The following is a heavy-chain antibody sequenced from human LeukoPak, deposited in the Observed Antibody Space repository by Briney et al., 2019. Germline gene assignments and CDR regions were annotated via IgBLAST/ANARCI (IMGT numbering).Heavy chain of an antibody. J-gene: IGHJ4*02. V-gene: IGHV3-23*01. CDR2: ISPSGDIT. D-gene: IGHD1-26*01. CDR3: AKGGGSYYSYYFDY. CDR1: GFTFSNHG. Sequence: GGSLRLSCAASGFTFSNHGMNWVRQAPGKGLEWVSGISPSGDITYYADSVKGRFTISRDNSKNSLYLQMNSLRTEDTALYYCAKGGGSYYSYYFDYWGQGTLVTVSS.